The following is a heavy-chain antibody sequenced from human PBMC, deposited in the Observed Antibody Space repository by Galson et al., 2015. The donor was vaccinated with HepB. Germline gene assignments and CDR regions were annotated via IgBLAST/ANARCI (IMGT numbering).Heavy chain of an antibody. CDR1: GFTFNDYY. Sequence: SLRLSCAASGFTFNDYYMSWIRQAPGKGLEWLSYISSSGSAMYYADSVRGRFTISRDNAKNSLYLQMNSLRAEDTAVYYCARVSGGIAVAATSYFDLWGRGTLVTVSS. CDR2: ISSSGSAM. D-gene: IGHD6-19*01. V-gene: IGHV3-11*01. J-gene: IGHJ2*01. CDR3: ARVSGGIAVAATSYFDL.